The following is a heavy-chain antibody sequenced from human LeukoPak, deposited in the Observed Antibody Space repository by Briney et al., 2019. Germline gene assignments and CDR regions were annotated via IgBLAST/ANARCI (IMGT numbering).Heavy chain of an antibody. Sequence: SETLSLTCTVSGGSISSYYWSWIRQPPGKGLEWIGYIYYSGSTNYNPSLKSRVTISVDTSKNQLSLKLSSVTAADTAVYYCARHPAAANWFDPWGQGTLVTVSS. J-gene: IGHJ5*02. CDR2: IYYSGST. D-gene: IGHD6-13*01. V-gene: IGHV4-59*08. CDR3: ARHPAAANWFDP. CDR1: GGSISSYY.